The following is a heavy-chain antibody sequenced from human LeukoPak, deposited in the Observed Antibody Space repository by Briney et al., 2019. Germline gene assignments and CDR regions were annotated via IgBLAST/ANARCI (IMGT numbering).Heavy chain of an antibody. V-gene: IGHV3-23*01. D-gene: IGHD1-26*01. CDR1: GFTFSSHA. CDR3: AKDFRYSGSYSASDAFDI. Sequence: GGSLRLSCTASGFTFSSHAMSWVRQAPGEGLEWVSGTSRSGGSTYYADSVKGRFTISRDNSKNTLYLQMTSLRAEDTAIYYCAKDFRYSGSYSASDAFDIWGQGTLVTVSS. J-gene: IGHJ3*02. CDR2: TSRSGGST.